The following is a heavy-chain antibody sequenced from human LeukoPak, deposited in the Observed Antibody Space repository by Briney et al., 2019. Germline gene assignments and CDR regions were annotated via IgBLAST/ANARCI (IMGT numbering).Heavy chain of an antibody. CDR1: GASISSHY. CDR3: ARHATGSYSVPWLDP. D-gene: IGHD3-10*01. J-gene: IGHJ5*02. V-gene: IGHV4-59*08. CDR2: ISHSGTT. Sequence: SETLSLTCTVSGASISSHYWSWIRQPPGKGLEWIGYISHSGTTVYNPSLKRRVTIFGDTSKTQFSLRLTSLTAADTAVYYCARHATGSYSVPWLDPWGQGTLVTVSS.